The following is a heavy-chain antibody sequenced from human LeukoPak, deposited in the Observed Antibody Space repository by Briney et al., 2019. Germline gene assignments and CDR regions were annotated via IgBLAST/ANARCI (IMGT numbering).Heavy chain of an antibody. V-gene: IGHV3-23*01. D-gene: IGHD5-18*01. CDR1: GFTFSSYG. Sequence: GESLRLSCAASGFTFSSYGMSWVRQAPRKGLEWVSSISGSGGTTYYADSVKGRFTIPRDNSNNTLYLQMNRLRADDTAVYSCAKDPPTVMANAFPICGPGTMVTVS. CDR2: ISGSGGTT. J-gene: IGHJ3*02. CDR3: AKDPPTVMANAFPI.